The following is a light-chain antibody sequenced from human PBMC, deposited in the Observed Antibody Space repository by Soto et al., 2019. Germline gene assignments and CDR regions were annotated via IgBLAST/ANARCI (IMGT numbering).Light chain of an antibody. V-gene: IGKV3-11*01. CDR2: DAS. CDR1: QSVSYY. J-gene: IGKJ3*01. CDR3: QQRRDSPLT. Sequence: EIVLTQSPATLSLSPGERATLSCRASQSVSYYLGWYQQKPGQAPRLLIYDASNRATGIPARFSGSGSGTDFTLTISSLEPEDFAVYYCQQRRDSPLTFGPGTKVDIK.